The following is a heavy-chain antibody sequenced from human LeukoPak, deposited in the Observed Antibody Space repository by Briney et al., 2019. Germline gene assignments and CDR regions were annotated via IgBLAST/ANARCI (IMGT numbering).Heavy chain of an antibody. CDR1: GGSFSGYY. Sequence: SETLSLTCAVYGGSFSGYYWSWIRQPPGKGLEWIGEINHSGSTNYNPSLKSRVTISVDTSKNQFSLKLSSVTAADTAVYYCARHRIVSWFDPWGQGTLVTVSS. V-gene: IGHV4-34*01. J-gene: IGHJ5*02. D-gene: IGHD3-16*02. CDR2: INHSGST. CDR3: ARHRIVSWFDP.